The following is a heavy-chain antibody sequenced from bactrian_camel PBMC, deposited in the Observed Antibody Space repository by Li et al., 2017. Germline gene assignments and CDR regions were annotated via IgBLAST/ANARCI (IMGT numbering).Heavy chain of an antibody. CDR1: GVARSNFC. J-gene: IGHJ4*01. CDR2: IDRRGTT. CDR3: AARPSLNTWCLRPRLEYNS. V-gene: IGHV3S55*01. Sequence: HVQLVESGGGSVQAGGSVRLSCTGSGVARSNFCMGWFRQRPGKEREGVASIDRRGTTDYVDSVKGRFTLSQDNAKNTLYLQMNSLKPEDTAMYICAARPSLNTWCLRPRLEYNSWGQGTQVTVS. D-gene: IGHD3*01.